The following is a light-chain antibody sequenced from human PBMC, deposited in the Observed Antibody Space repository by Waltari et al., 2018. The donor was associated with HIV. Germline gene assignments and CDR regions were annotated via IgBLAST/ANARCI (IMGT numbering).Light chain of an antibody. J-gene: IGKJ1*01. CDR3: QQYNSDSPLT. Sequence: DIQMTQSPSTLSASVGDRVTITCRASQSINSWLAWYQQKPGKAPKLLIYTASTLESGVPSRFSGSGSGTEFTLTISSLQPDDFATYYCQQYNSDSPLTFGQGTKVEIK. CDR2: TAS. V-gene: IGKV1-5*03. CDR1: QSINSW.